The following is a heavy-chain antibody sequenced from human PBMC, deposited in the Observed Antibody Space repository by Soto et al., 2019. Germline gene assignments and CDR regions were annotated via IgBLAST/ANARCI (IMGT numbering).Heavy chain of an antibody. CDR3: ARDRGVLWFGELFPEYNWFDH. Sequence: QVQLQESGPGLVKPSQTLSLTCTVSGGSISSGGYYWSWIRQHLGKVLEGIGYIYYSGGTYYSQCLSSRVSNSVDTYKSHCSLKLSSETAADKAVYYCARDRGVLWFGELFPEYNWFDHWGQGTLVTVST. CDR2: IYYSGGT. CDR1: GGSISSGGYY. J-gene: IGHJ5*02. V-gene: IGHV4-31*03. D-gene: IGHD3-10*01.